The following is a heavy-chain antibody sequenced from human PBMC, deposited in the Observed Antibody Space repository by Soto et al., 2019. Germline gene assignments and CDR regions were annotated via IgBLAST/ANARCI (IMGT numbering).Heavy chain of an antibody. CDR2: SNGGST. J-gene: IGHJ4*02. CDR1: GFTFSSYA. D-gene: IGHD2-15*01. CDR3: AKDLQCSGGSCYRLFDY. Sequence: PGGSLRLSCAASGFTFSSYAMSWVRQAPGKGLEWVSTSNGGSTYYADSVKGRFTISRDNSKNTLYLQMNSLRAEDTAVYYCAKDLQCSGGSCYRLFDYWGQGTLVTVSS. V-gene: IGHV3-23*01.